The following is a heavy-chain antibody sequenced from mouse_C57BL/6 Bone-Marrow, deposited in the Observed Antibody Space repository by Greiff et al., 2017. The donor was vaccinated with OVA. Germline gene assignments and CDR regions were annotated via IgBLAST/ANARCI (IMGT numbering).Heavy chain of an antibody. CDR2: IYPRSGNT. V-gene: IGHV1-81*01. J-gene: IGHJ3*01. Sequence: QVQLQQSGAELARPGASVKLSCKASGYTFTSYGISWVKQRTGQGLEWIGEIYPRSGNTYYNEKFKGKATLTADKSSSTVYMELSRLTSEDSAVYFCARHEEKTPWFAYWGQGTLVTVSA. CDR1: GYTFTSYG. CDR3: ARHEEKTPWFAY.